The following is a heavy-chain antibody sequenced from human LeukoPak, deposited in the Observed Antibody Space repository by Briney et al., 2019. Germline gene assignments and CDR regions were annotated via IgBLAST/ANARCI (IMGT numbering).Heavy chain of an antibody. CDR2: IYYSGST. CDR1: GGSISSSSYY. V-gene: IGHV4-39*01. D-gene: IGHD3-16*02. Sequence: PSETLSLTCTVSGGSISSSSYYWGWIRQPPGKGLEWIGSIYYSGSTYYNPSLKSRVTISVDTSKNQFSLKLSSVTAADTAVYYCARPYYDYVWGSYREGHGAFDIWGQGTMVTVSS. CDR3: ARPYYDYVWGSYREGHGAFDI. J-gene: IGHJ3*02.